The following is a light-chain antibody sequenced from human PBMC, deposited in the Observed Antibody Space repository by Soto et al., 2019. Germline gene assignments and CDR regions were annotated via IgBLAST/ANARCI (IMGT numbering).Light chain of an antibody. CDR2: GAS. CDR3: HQYGSSPLT. J-gene: IGKJ3*01. V-gene: IGKV3-20*01. Sequence: EIVLTQSPGTLSLSPGERATLTCRASQSVTSNFLAWYQQKPGQAPRLLMYGASSRATGIPDRFSGSGSGKDFTLTISRLEPEDFAMYYCHQYGSSPLTCGPGTKVDIK. CDR1: QSVTSNF.